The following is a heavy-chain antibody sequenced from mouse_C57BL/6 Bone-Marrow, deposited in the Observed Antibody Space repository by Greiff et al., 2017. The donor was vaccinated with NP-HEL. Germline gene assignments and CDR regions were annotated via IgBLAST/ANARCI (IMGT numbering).Heavy chain of an antibody. CDR3: ARIGVNWAYYAMDD. V-gene: IGHV1-78*01. CDR2: IYPRDGST. D-gene: IGHD4-1*01. Sequence: VQLQQSDAELVKPGASVKISCKVSGYTFTDHTIHWMKQRPEQGLEWIGYIYPRDGSTKYNEKFKGKATLTEDKSSSTAYMQLNSLTSEDSAVYVCARIGVNWAYYAMDDWGQGTSVTVSS. CDR1: GYTFTDHT. J-gene: IGHJ4*01.